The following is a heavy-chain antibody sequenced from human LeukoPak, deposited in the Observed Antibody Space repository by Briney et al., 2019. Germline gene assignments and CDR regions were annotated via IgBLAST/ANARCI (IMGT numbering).Heavy chain of an antibody. CDR2: ISGSGGST. D-gene: IGHD6-6*01. CDR1: GFTFSSYA. Sequence: GGSLRLSCAASGFTFSSYAMSWVRQAPGKGLEWVSAISGSGGSTYYADSVKGRFTISRDNSKNTLYLQMNSLRAEDTAVYYCAKNHREQLVPYYYYYMDVWGKGTTVTVSS. J-gene: IGHJ6*03. V-gene: IGHV3-23*01. CDR3: AKNHREQLVPYYYYYMDV.